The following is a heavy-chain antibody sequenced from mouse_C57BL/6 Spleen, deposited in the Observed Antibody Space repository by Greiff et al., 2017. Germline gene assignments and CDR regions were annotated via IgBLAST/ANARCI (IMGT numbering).Heavy chain of an antibody. V-gene: IGHV2-2*01. Sequence: VKLVESGPGLVQPSQSLSITCTVSGFSLTSYGVHWARQSPGKGLEWLGVIWSGGSTDYNAAFIFRLSISKDNSKSQVFFKMNSLQADDTAIYYCARNSNYEAMDYWGQGTSVTVSS. CDR1: GFSLTSYG. CDR2: IWSGGST. D-gene: IGHD2-4*01. J-gene: IGHJ4*01. CDR3: ARNSNYEAMDY.